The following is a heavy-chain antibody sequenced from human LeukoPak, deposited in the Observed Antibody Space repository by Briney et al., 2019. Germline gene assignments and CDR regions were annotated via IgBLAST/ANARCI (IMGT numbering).Heavy chain of an antibody. D-gene: IGHD2-21*02. J-gene: IGHJ3*02. CDR2: MNGDGSST. CDR1: GFTFRRYW. V-gene: IGHV3-74*01. Sequence: PGGSLRLSCAASGFTFRRYWMHWVRQDPGEGLVWVSLMNGDGSSTSYADSVKGRFTISRDNAKNTLYLQMNRLRAEDTAVYYCARTATDAFDIWGEGTMVTVSS. CDR3: ARTATDAFDI.